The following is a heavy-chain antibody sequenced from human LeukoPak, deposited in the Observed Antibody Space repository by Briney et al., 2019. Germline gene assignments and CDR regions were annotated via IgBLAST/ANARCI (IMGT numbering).Heavy chain of an antibody. CDR1: GFTFSSYW. Sequence: GGSLRLSCAASGFTFSSYWMSWVRQAPGKGLEWVANIKQDGREKYYVASVKGRFTISRDDAKNSLYLQMNSLRVEDTAVYYCASTKWVGPFDYWGQGTLVTVSP. J-gene: IGHJ4*02. CDR2: IKQDGREK. CDR3: ASTKWVGPFDY. V-gene: IGHV3-7*01. D-gene: IGHD2-8*01.